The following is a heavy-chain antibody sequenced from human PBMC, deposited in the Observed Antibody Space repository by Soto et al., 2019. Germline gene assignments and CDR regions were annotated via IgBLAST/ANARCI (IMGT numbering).Heavy chain of an antibody. Sequence: QVQLQESGPGLVKPSQTLSLTCTVSGGSISDGAYYWIWIRQPQGKGLEWIGHIYNSGNTYNNPSLRSRLTISLDTSKSQFSLNLNSVTAADTAVYYCASGLSGDKVDQWGQGTLVTVSS. D-gene: IGHD2-21*01. CDR2: IYNSGNT. CDR1: GGSISDGAYY. J-gene: IGHJ4*02. CDR3: ASGLSGDKVDQ. V-gene: IGHV4-30-4*01.